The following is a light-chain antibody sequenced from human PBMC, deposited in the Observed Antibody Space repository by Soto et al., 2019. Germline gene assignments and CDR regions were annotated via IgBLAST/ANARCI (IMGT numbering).Light chain of an antibody. V-gene: IGLV2-11*01. CDR3: CSFAGTYTV. CDR2: DVT. Sequence: QSALTQPRSVSGSPGQSVTISCTGSSSDVGGYSHVSWFQQHPGKAPKLMIYDVTKRPSGVPDRFSGSKSGNTASLTISGLHAEDESDYCCCSFAGTYTVFGGGTKLTVL. CDR1: SSDVGGYSH. J-gene: IGLJ2*01.